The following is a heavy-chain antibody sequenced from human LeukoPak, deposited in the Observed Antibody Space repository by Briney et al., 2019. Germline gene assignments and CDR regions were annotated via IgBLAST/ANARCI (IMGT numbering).Heavy chain of an antibody. CDR2: IYHSGST. J-gene: IGHJ4*02. CDR3: AREGYYDSSGLIDY. D-gene: IGHD3-22*01. V-gene: IGHV4-39*07. Sequence: SETLSLTCTVSGGSISSSSYYWGWIRQPPGKGLEWIGSIYHSGSTYYNPSLKSRVTISVDTSKNQFSLKLSSVTAADTAVYYCAREGYYDSSGLIDYWGQGTLVTVSS. CDR1: GGSISSSSYY.